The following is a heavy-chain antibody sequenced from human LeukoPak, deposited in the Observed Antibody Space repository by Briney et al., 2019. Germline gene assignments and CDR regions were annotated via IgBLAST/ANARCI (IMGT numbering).Heavy chain of an antibody. Sequence: GGSLRLSCAASGFTFSSYAISWVRQAPGQGLEWMGWISAYNGNTTYPQKFQGRVTMTTDTSTSTAYMNLRRLRSDDTAVYYCARVLGCAGGSCNGYNWFDRWGQGTLVTVSA. D-gene: IGHD2-15*01. CDR1: GFTFSSYA. CDR3: ARVLGCAGGSCNGYNWFDR. J-gene: IGHJ5*02. V-gene: IGHV1-18*01. CDR2: ISAYNGNT.